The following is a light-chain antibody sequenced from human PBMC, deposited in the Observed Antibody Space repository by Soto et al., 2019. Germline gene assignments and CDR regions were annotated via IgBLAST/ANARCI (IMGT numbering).Light chain of an antibody. CDR2: TAS. Sequence: DIQMTQSPSSLSASVGDRVTITCRASQSISSCLNWYQQKPGKAPKLLIYTASSLQSWVPSRFSGRGSWTDFTLTISSLQTEDFATYYCQQSYSNPYTFGQGNKLEIK. CDR1: QSISSC. CDR3: QQSYSNPYT. V-gene: IGKV1-39*01. J-gene: IGKJ2*01.